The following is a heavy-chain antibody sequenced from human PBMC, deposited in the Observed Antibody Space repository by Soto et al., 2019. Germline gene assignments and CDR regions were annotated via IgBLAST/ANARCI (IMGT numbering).Heavy chain of an antibody. D-gene: IGHD3-10*01. CDR2: IKQDGSEK. Sequence: GGSLRLSCAASGFTFSSYWMSWVRQAPGKGLEWVANIKQDGSEKYYVDSVKGRFTISRDNAKNSLYLQMNSLRAEDTAVYYCAREVRGSGGYYNRIPLYYYYYGMDVWGQGTTVTVSS. CDR3: AREVRGSGGYYNRIPLYYYYYGMDV. V-gene: IGHV3-7*01. J-gene: IGHJ6*02. CDR1: GFTFSSYW.